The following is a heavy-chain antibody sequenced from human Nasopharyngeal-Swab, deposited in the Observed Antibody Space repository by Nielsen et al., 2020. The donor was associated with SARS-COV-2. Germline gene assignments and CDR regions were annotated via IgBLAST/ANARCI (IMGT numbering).Heavy chain of an antibody. Sequence: GESLKISCKGSGYSFTSYWIGWVRQMPGKGLEWMGIIYPGDSDTRYSPSFQGQITISADKSISTAYLQWSSLKASDTAMYYCARQSHCSSTSCYEDYYYYMDVWGKGTTDTVSS. CDR1: GYSFTSYW. CDR3: ARQSHCSSTSCYEDYYYYMDV. J-gene: IGHJ6*03. D-gene: IGHD2-2*01. V-gene: IGHV5-51*01. CDR2: IYPGDSDT.